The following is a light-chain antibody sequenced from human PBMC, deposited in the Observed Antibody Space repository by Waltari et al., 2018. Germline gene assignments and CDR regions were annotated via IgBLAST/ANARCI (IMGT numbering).Light chain of an antibody. CDR2: DTS. CDR1: KGVSSY. V-gene: IGKV3D-11*01. Sequence: EIVLTQSPATLSLSPGERATLSSRASKGVSSYLAWYQQKPGQAPRLLSYDTSNRATGIPARFSGSGPGPDFTLTISSLEPEDFAVYYCQQRSTWPWTFGQGTKVEIK. J-gene: IGKJ1*01. CDR3: QQRSTWPWT.